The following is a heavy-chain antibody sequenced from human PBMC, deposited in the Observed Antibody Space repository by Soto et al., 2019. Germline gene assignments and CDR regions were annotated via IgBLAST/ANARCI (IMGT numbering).Heavy chain of an antibody. CDR1: GLTFSRFA. Sequence: EVQVLQSGGGLVQPGGSLRLSCAASGLTFSRFAMSWVRQAPGKGLEWVATIHGSGAITNYADSVRGRFTISRDNSKDTMYLQFNTLRVEDTAVYYCAKDKGPRSYTNWCSDVWGRGTLVTVSS. CDR2: IHGSGAIT. V-gene: IGHV3-23*01. D-gene: IGHD3-10*01. CDR3: AKDKGPRSYTNWCSDV. J-gene: IGHJ2*01.